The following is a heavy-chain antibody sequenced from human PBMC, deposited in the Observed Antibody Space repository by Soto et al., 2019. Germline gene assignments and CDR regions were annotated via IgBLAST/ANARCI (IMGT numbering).Heavy chain of an antibody. J-gene: IGHJ3*02. D-gene: IGHD3-22*01. CDR3: ARDRPHYYDSSGYYLGGFDI. V-gene: IGHV4-4*02. CDR2: IYHSGST. CDR1: GGSISSSNW. Sequence: SETLSLTCAVSGGSISSSNWWSWVRQPPGKGLEWIGEIYHSGSTNYNPSLKSRVTISVDKSKNQFSLKLSSVTAAATAVYYCARDRPHYYDSSGYYLGGFDIWGQGTMVTVSS.